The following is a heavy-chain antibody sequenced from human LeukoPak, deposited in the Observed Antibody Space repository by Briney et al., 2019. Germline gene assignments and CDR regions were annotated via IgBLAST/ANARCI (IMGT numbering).Heavy chain of an antibody. CDR3: AKSQGDYYGKSPFDY. D-gene: IGHD3-10*01. Sequence: GGSLRLSCAASGFTVSSSYVHWVRQAPGKGLEWVSTISGGGGSTYYADSVKGRFTISRDNSKNTLYLQMNSLRAEDTAVYYCAKSQGDYYGKSPFDYWGQGTLVTVSS. CDR2: ISGGGGST. CDR1: GFTVSSSY. J-gene: IGHJ4*02. V-gene: IGHV3-23*01.